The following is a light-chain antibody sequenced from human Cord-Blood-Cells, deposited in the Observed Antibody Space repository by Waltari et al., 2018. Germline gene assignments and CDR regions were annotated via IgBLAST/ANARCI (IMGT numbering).Light chain of an antibody. V-gene: IGLV2-14*01. CDR3: SSYTSSSTVV. Sequence: QSALPQPVSVSGSPGPSITISCAGTSSAVGGYNYVSWYQQPPGKAPKLMIYDVSTRPSGVSNRFSGSKSGNTASLTISGLQADDEADYYCSSYTSSSTVVFGGGTKLTVL. CDR1: SSAVGGYNY. CDR2: DVS. J-gene: IGLJ2*01.